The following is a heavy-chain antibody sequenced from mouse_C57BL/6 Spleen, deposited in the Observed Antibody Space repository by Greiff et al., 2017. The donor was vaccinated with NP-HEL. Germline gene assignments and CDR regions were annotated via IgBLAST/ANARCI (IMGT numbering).Heavy chain of an antibody. Sequence: EVKLQESGGDLVKPGGSLKLSCAASGFTFSSYGMSWVRQTPDKRLEWVATISSGGSYTYYPDSVKGRFTISRDNAKNTLYLQMSSLKSEDTAMYYCARQPIYYGNFSMDYWGQGTSVTVSS. D-gene: IGHD2-1*01. CDR3: ARQPIYYGNFSMDY. V-gene: IGHV5-6*01. CDR1: GFTFSSYG. J-gene: IGHJ4*01. CDR2: ISSGGSYT.